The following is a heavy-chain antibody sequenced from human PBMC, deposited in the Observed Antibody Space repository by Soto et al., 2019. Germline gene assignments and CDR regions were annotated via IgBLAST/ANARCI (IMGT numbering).Heavy chain of an antibody. D-gene: IGHD2-15*01. CDR3: ARVIAPKRSLRRWYWFDP. CDR1: GGSISSYY. Sequence: SETLSLTCTVSGGSISSYYWSWIRQPPGKGLEWIGYIYYSGSTNYNPSLKSRVTISVDTSKNQFSLKLSSVTAADTAVYYCARVIAPKRSLRRWYWFDPWGQGTLVTVSS. CDR2: IYYSGST. J-gene: IGHJ5*02. V-gene: IGHV4-59*01.